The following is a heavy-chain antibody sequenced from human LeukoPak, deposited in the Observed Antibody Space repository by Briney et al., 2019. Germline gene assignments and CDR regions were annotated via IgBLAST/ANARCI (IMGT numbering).Heavy chain of an antibody. Sequence: GGSLRLSCAPSGFTFSRHGMNWVRQAPGKGLEWVGRIKPKTDGETTEYAAPVKGRFSISRDDSKNMLYLQMNSLKTEDTAVYYCITPLPYSAQGGQGTLVTVSS. D-gene: IGHD2-21*01. CDR1: GFTFSRHG. CDR3: ITPLPYSAQ. CDR2: IKPKTDGETT. V-gene: IGHV3-15*07. J-gene: IGHJ4*02.